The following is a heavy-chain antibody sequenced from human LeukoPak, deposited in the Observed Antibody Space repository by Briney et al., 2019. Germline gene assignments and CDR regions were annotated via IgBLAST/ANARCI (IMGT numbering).Heavy chain of an antibody. J-gene: IGHJ4*02. CDR1: GFTFSDYG. Sequence: GGSLRLSCAASGFTFSDYGMHWVRQAPGKGLEWVAVISYDGRHKYYADSVKGRFTISRDNSKSTLYLQMNSLRAEDTAVYYCAKGERFSYGYNDYWGQGTLVTVSS. D-gene: IGHD5-18*01. V-gene: IGHV3-30*18. CDR2: ISYDGRHK. CDR3: AKGERFSYGYNDY.